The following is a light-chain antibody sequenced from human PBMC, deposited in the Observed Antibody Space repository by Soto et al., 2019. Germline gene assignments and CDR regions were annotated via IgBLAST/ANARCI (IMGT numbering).Light chain of an antibody. J-gene: IGKJ1*01. CDR3: QQYGTLPRT. CDR1: QSVSSNY. CDR2: VAS. Sequence: EIVMTQTPLSLSITPGEQASMSCRFSQSVSSNYLGWYQQKPGQPPRLLIYVASSRAPGIPDRFSGSGSGTDFTLTISRLEPEDFAMYYCQQYGTLPRTFGQGTKVDIK. V-gene: IGKV3-20*01.